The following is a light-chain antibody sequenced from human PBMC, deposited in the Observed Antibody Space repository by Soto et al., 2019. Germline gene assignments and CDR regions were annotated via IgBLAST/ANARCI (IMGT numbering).Light chain of an antibody. CDR2: LEGSGSY. V-gene: IGLV4-60*03. J-gene: IGLJ2*01. Sequence: QSVLTQSSSASASLGSSVKLTCTLSSGHSSYIIAWHQQQPGKAPRYSMKLEGSGSYNKGSGVPDRFSGSSSGADRYLTISNLQSEDEADYYCETWDSNTRVFGGGTKVTVL. CDR1: SGHSSYI. CDR3: ETWDSNTRV.